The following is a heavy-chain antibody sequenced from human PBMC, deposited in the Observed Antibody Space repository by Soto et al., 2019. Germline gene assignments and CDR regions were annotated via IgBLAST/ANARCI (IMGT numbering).Heavy chain of an antibody. J-gene: IGHJ4*02. CDR1: GFTFSTYT. CDR2: ISGSGGSP. D-gene: IGHD2-2*01. V-gene: IGHV3-23*01. CDR3: AKARCSTTNCYVPDY. Sequence: GESLRLSCAASGFTFSTYTMSWVRQAPGKGLEWVSAISGSGGSPSYADSVQGRFTISRDNPKNTLYLQMNSLRVEDTAMYYCAKARCSTTNCYVPDYWGQGTLVTVSS.